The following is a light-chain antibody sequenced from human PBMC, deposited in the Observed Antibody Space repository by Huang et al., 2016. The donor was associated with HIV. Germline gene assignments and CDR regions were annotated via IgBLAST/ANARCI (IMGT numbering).Light chain of an antibody. CDR2: SAS. CDR3: QQYSVYPWT. Sequence: AIRITQSPSSLSASTGDTVTITCRASQDVSDYLAWYQQTPGRAPNLLVYSASTFQGWVPARFSGNGSATDFSLTINCLQSEDSGTYYCQQYSVYPWTFGQGTKV. CDR1: QDVSDY. V-gene: IGKV1-8*01. J-gene: IGKJ1*01.